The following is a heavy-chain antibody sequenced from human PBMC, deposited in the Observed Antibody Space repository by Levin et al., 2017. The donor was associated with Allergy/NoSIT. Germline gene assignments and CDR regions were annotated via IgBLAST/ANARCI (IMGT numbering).Heavy chain of an antibody. V-gene: IGHV3-49*03. J-gene: IGHJ4*02. CDR3: TRDLEVLWFGEYRDYFDY. D-gene: IGHD3-10*01. CDR2: IRSKAYGGTT. Sequence: GESLKISCTASGFTFGDYAMSWFRQAPGKGLEWVGFIRSKAYGGTTEYAASVKGRFTISRDDSKSIAYLQMNSLKTEDTAVYYCTRDLEVLWFGEYRDYFDYWGQGTLVTVSS. CDR1: GFTFGDYA.